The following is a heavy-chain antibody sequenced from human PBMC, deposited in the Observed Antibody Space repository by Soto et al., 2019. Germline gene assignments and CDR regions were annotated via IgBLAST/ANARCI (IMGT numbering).Heavy chain of an antibody. CDR1: GFTFSSYG. CDR2: ISYDGSNK. V-gene: IGHV3-30*18. CDR3: AKDLLWCGESDYYDYYGMDV. J-gene: IGHJ6*02. Sequence: GGSLRLSCAASGFTFSSYGMHWVRQAPGKGLEWVAVISYDGSNKYYADSVKGRFTISRDNSKNTLYLQMNSLRAEDTAVYYCAKDLLWCGESDYYDYYGMDVWGQGTTVTVSS. D-gene: IGHD3-10*01.